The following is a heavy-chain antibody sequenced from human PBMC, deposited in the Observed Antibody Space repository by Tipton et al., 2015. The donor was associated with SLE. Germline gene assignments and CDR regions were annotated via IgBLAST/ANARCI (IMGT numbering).Heavy chain of an antibody. Sequence: GEALDNTIYYWAWIRQPPGKGLEWIGTIYYSGNAYYNPSLKSRVAISIDTSRNQFSLMVNSVTAADTAVYYCARRGWVDAFDIWGQGTMVIVSS. D-gene: IGHD6-19*01. J-gene: IGHJ3*02. CDR1: GEALDNTIYY. V-gene: IGHV4-39*07. CDR3: ARRGWVDAFDI. CDR2: IYYSGNA.